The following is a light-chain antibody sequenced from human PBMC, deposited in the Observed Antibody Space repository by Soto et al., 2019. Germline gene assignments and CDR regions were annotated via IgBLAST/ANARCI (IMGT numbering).Light chain of an antibody. CDR2: FAS. J-gene: IGKJ1*01. V-gene: IGKV1-17*03. CDR3: LQYSSYPWT. CDR1: QGISNY. Sequence: DIQMTQSPSAMSASVGYGVTITCRASQGISNYLAWFQQHPGKVPKRLIYFASSLQSGVPSRFSGSGSATQCTLTITGLQPEDFATYYCLQYSSYPWTFGQGTKV.